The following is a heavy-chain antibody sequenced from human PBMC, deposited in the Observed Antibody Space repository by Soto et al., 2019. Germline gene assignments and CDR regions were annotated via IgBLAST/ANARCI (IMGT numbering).Heavy chain of an antibody. D-gene: IGHD5-12*01. V-gene: IGHV3-53*01. CDR1: GFTVSSKY. CDR2: IYSGGST. J-gene: IGHJ5*02. Sequence: GGSLRLSCAAYGFTVSSKYMSWVRQAPGKGLEWVSVIYSGGSTYYADSVKGRFTISRDNSKNTLYLKMNSLRAEDTAVYYCAIVATMTRPGGWFDPRGQTTLVTV. CDR3: AIVATMTRPGGWFDP.